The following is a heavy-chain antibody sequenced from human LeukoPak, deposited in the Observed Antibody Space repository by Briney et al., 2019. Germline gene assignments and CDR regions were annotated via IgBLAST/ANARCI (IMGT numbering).Heavy chain of an antibody. Sequence: NPGGSLRLSCAASGFTFSSYAMSWIRQPPGKGLEWIGEINHSGSTNYNPSLKSRVTISVDTSKNQFSLKLSSVTAADTAVYYCARVDDSSGYYQNWFDPWGQGTLVTVSS. J-gene: IGHJ5*02. CDR1: GFTFSSYA. CDR3: ARVDDSSGYYQNWFDP. V-gene: IGHV4-34*01. D-gene: IGHD3-22*01. CDR2: INHSGST.